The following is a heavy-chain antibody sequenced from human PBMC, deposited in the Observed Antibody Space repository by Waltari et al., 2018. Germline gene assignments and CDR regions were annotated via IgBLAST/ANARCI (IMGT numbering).Heavy chain of an antibody. J-gene: IGHJ5*02. V-gene: IGHV1-8*03. Sequence: QVQLVQSGAEVKKPGASVKVSCKASGYTFTSYDINWVRQATGQGLEWMGWMNPNSGNTGYAQKFQGRVTITRNTSRSTAYMELSSLRSEDTAVYYCARVPRKTTAKSGYWFDPWGQGTLVTVSS. CDR1: GYTFTSYD. CDR2: MNPNSGNT. D-gene: IGHD4-17*01. CDR3: ARVPRKTTAKSGYWFDP.